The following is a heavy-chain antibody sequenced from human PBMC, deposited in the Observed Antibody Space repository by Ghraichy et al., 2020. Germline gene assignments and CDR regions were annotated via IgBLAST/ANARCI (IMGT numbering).Heavy chain of an antibody. J-gene: IGHJ4*02. D-gene: IGHD4-17*01. CDR1: GGSISSHY. CDR3: ARLNDYGDFHFDY. Sequence: SETLSLTCTVSGGSISSHYWSWIRQPPGKGLEWIGYIYYSGSTNYNPSLKSRVTISVDTSKNQFSLKLSSVTAADTAVYYCARLNDYGDFHFDYWGQGTLVTVSS. CDR2: IYYSGST. V-gene: IGHV4-59*11.